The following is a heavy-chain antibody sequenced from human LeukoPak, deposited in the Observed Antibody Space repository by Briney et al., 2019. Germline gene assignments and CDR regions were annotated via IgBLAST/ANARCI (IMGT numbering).Heavy chain of an antibody. J-gene: IGHJ4*02. D-gene: IGHD3-3*01. CDR1: GFTFSNYY. CDR2: ISSSGSTI. V-gene: IGHV3-11*01. Sequence: GGSLRLACAASGFTFSNYYVSWIRQAPGKGLEWVSYISSSGSTIYYADSVKGRFTISRDNAKNSLYLQMNSLRAEDTAVYYCASGRGQEETPPASLWSGFYIDYWGQGPRVPVSS. CDR3: ASGRGQEETPPASLWSGFYIDY.